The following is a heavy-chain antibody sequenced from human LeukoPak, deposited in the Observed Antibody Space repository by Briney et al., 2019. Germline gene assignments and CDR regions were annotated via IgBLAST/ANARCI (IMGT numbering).Heavy chain of an antibody. CDR1: GGSISSGGYY. V-gene: IGHV4-31*03. J-gene: IGHJ5*02. CDR2: IHYSGST. CDR3: ARGRTYRSSSWFDP. Sequence: SETLSLTCTVSGGSISSGGYYWSWIRQHPGKGLEWIRYIHYSGSTYYNPSLKSRVTISVDTSKNQFSLRLSSVTAADTAVYYCARGRTYRSSSWFDPWGQGTLVTVSS. D-gene: IGHD6-6*01.